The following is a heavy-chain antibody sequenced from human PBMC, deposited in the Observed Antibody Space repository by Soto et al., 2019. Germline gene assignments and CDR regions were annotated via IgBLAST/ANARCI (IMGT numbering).Heavy chain of an antibody. D-gene: IGHD6-13*01. Sequence: EVQLVESGGGLIQPGGSLRLSCAASGFTVSSNYMSWVRQAPGKGLEWVSVIYSGGSTYYADSVKGRFTISRDNSKNTLYLQMNSLRAEDTAVYYCARGLLSSSWSYYYYYGMDVWGQGTTVTVSS. CDR3: ARGLLSSSWSYYYYYGMDV. CDR1: GFTVSSNY. CDR2: IYSGGST. V-gene: IGHV3-53*01. J-gene: IGHJ6*02.